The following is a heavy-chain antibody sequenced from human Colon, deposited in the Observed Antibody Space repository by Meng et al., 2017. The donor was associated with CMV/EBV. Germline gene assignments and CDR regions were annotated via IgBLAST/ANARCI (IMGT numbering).Heavy chain of an antibody. CDR2: INPKSGGT. D-gene: IGHD6-13*01. CDR1: GYTFTGYY. Sequence: YKASGYTFTGYYIHWVRQAPGQGLEWMGWINPKSGGTNYAQKFQGRVTMTSDTSISTGYMDLSSLRSDDTALYYCARGYSSSYRFGYWGPGTLVTVSS. J-gene: IGHJ4*02. V-gene: IGHV1-2*02. CDR3: ARGYSSSYRFGY.